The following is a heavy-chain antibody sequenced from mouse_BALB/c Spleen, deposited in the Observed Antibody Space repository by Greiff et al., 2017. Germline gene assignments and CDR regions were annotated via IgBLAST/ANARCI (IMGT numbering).Heavy chain of an antibody. J-gene: IGHJ4*01. V-gene: IGHV1S34*01. D-gene: IGHD2-1*01. CDR1: GYSFTGYY. CDR2: ISCYNGAT. CDR3: ARSRHLLWAMDY. Sequence: LVKTGASVKISCKASGYSFTGYYMHWVKQSHGKSLEWIGYISCYNGATSYNQKFKGKATFTVDTSSSTAYMQFNSLTSEDSAVYYCARSRHLLWAMDYWGQGTSVTVSS.